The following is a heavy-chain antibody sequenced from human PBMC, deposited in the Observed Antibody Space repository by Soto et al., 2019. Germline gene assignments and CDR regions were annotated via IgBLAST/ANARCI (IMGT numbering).Heavy chain of an antibody. J-gene: IGHJ6*02. D-gene: IGHD1-26*01. CDR1: GDMFDTYT. Sequence: ASVKASCKASGDMFDTYTITWMRQAPGRGLEWVGGIIPRSAKSNYAQKFEGRVTITADESTSTAYMELSSLRSDDTAVYYCHARGPLPTAGNGEYYYYGMDVWGQGTTVTVSS. CDR2: IIPRSAKS. CDR3: HARGPLPTAGNGEYYYYGMDV. V-gene: IGHV1-69*01.